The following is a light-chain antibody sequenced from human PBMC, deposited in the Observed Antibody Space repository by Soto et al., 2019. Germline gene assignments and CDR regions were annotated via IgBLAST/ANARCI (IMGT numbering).Light chain of an antibody. J-gene: IGKJ4*01. V-gene: IGKV3D-15*01. CDR2: GAS. CDR1: QSVYSN. Sequence: IVMTQSPATLSVSPGERATLSCRASQSVYSNLAWYQQKPGQAPRLLIFGASTRATDIPARFSGSGSGTEFTLAISSLQSEDFGVYYCQQYNNWPPLTFGGGTKVEIK. CDR3: QQYNNWPPLT.